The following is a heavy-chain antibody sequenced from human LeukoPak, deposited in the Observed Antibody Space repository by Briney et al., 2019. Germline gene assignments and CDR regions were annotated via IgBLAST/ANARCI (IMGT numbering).Heavy chain of an antibody. Sequence: GGSLRLSCAASGFTFSSYTMNWVRQAPGKGLEWVSVIYGGVNTVYADSVQGRFTISRDNSENTLYLQMNSLRAEDTAVYYCAKSPKTGFLFDYWGKGTLVTVSS. CDR2: IYGGVNT. J-gene: IGHJ4*02. D-gene: IGHD1-1*01. V-gene: IGHV3-66*01. CDR3: AKSPKTGFLFDY. CDR1: GFTFSSYT.